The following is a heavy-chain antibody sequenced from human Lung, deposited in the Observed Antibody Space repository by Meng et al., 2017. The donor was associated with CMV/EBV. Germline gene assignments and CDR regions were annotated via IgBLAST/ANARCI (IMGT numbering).Heavy chain of an antibody. V-gene: IGHV3-21*01. CDR1: GFTFSSYS. CDR3: ARGVSPRSSAYFAIYYFYALDV. CDR2: ISSSGTYI. D-gene: IGHD2-21*01. J-gene: IGHJ6*02. Sequence: GGSLRLXCAASGFTFSSYSMNWVRQAPGKGLEWVSSISSSGTYIYYADSVKGRFTISRDNAQNSLYLQMNSLRAEDTAVYYCARGVSPRSSAYFAIYYFYALDVWGQGXTVTVSS.